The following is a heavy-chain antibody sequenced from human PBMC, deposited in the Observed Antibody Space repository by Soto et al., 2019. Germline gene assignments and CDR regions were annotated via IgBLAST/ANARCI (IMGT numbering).Heavy chain of an antibody. Sequence: ASVKVSCKASGGTFSSYAISWVRQAPGQGLEWMGGIIPIFGTANYAQKFQGRVTITADESTSTAYMELSSLRSEDTAVYYCANGGSSDYYYGKDVWGQGTTVTVSS. V-gene: IGHV1-69*13. D-gene: IGHD6-6*01. CDR1: GGTFSSYA. J-gene: IGHJ6*02. CDR3: ANGGSSDYYYGKDV. CDR2: IIPIFGTA.